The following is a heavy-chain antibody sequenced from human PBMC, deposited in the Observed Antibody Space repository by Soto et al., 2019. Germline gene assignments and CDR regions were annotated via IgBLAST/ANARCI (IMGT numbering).Heavy chain of an antibody. Sequence: GGSLRLSCAASGFRFSTYTMNWVRQAPGKRLEWVSSISGTGGSINYADSVKGRFTISRDNAKSSLYLQMNSLRVEDTAVYYCARDLETTVAAFDFWGLGTLVTVSS. J-gene: IGHJ4*02. D-gene: IGHD6-13*01. CDR2: ISGTGGSI. V-gene: IGHV3-21*01. CDR3: ARDLETTVAAFDF. CDR1: GFRFSTYT.